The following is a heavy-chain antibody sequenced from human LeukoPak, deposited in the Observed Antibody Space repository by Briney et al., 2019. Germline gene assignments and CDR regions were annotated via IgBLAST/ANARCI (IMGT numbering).Heavy chain of an antibody. CDR1: GYTFTDNG. J-gene: IGHJ4*02. D-gene: IGHD3-22*01. CDR3: ARVSSGYDDY. V-gene: IGHV1-18*01. Sequence: RALVTVSCKASGYTFTDNGISWVRQAPGQGLEWMGWISVYNGNTNYAQKFRDRLTMTTDTPTSTAYMHLRSLTSDDTAVYFCARVSSGYDDYWGQGTLVTVSS. CDR2: ISVYNGNT.